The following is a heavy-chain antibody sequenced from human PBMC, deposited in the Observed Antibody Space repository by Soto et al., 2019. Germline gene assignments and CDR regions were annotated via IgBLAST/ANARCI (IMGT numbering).Heavy chain of an antibody. V-gene: IGHV1-3*01. CDR1: GYTFTSYA. J-gene: IGHJ4*02. CDR3: ARDALPRIAAAGISYFGY. Sequence: ASVKVSCKASGYTFTSYAMHWVRQAPGQRLEWMGWINAGNGNTKYSQKFQGRVTITRDTSASTAYMELSSLRSEDTAVYYCARDALPRIAAAGISYFGYWGQGTLVTVSS. CDR2: INAGNGNT. D-gene: IGHD6-13*01.